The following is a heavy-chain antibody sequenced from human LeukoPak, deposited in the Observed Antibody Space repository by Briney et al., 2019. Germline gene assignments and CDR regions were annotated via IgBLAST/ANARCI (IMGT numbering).Heavy chain of an antibody. Sequence: PGGSLRLSCAAPGFPFSSYAMSWVRQAPGKRLQSVSTISRSGGCTYYADSLKGLFPISGDNAKNSLYLQMNSLRAEDTAVYYCARDVPDNWFDSWGQGTLVTVSS. J-gene: IGHJ5*02. V-gene: IGHV3-23*01. CDR2: ISRSGGCT. CDR1: GFPFSSYA. CDR3: ARDVPDNWFDS.